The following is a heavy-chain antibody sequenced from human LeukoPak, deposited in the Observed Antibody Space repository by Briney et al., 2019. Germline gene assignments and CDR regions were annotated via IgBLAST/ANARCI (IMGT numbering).Heavy chain of an antibody. Sequence: TGGSLRLSCAASGFTFSSYWMSWVRQAPGKGLEWVANIKQDGSEKYYVDSVKGRFTISRDNAKNSLYLQMNSLRAEDTAVYYCARDHIVVVPAALLYYYYGMDVWGQGTTVTVSS. CDR3: ARDHIVVVPAALLYYYYGMDV. CDR2: IKQDGSEK. J-gene: IGHJ6*02. V-gene: IGHV3-7*01. CDR1: GFTFSSYW. D-gene: IGHD2-2*01.